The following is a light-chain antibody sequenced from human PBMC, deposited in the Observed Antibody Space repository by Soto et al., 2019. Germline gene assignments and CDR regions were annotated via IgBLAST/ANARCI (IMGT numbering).Light chain of an antibody. CDR1: QSVSNNY. V-gene: IGKV3-20*01. Sequence: EIVLTQSPCTLSLSPGERATLSCRASQSVSNNYLAWYQQKPGQAQRLLISGASNRGAGIPDRFSGSGSGKDFTLTISRLEPEDFAVYYCLQYGNSPWTFGQGTKVDIK. CDR2: GAS. CDR3: LQYGNSPWT. J-gene: IGKJ1*01.